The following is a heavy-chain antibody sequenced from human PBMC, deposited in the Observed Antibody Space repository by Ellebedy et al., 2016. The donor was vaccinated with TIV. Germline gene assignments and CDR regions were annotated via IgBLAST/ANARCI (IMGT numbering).Heavy chain of an antibody. D-gene: IGHD1-26*01. V-gene: IGHV3-30*03. CDR1: GFTFSSYG. Sequence: GESLKISCAASGFTFSSYGMHWVRQAPGKGLEWVAVISYDGSNKYYADSVKGRFTISRDNSKNTLYLQMNSLRAEDTAVYYCATEEESGSHRTWGQGTLVTVSS. CDR2: ISYDGSNK. CDR3: ATEEESGSHRT. J-gene: IGHJ5*02.